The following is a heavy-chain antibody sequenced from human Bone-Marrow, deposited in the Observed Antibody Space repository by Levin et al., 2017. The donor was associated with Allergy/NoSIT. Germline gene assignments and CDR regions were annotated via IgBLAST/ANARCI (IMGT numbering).Heavy chain of an antibody. CDR3: ARLSLTFYDILTGYYSPIGTFDY. Sequence: RPSETLSLTCNVSGGSINSGDSYWSWIRQPPGKGLEWIGYIYYSGSTYYIPSLKSRITISIDTSKSQFSLQLSSVTAADTAVYYCARLSLTFYDILTGYYSPIGTFDYWGQGTLVTVSS. CDR2: IYYSGST. J-gene: IGHJ4*02. D-gene: IGHD3-9*01. CDR1: GGSINSGDSY. V-gene: IGHV4-30-4*01.